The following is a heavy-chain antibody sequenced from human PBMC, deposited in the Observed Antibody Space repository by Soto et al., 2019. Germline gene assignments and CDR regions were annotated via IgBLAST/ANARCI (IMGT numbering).Heavy chain of an antibody. D-gene: IGHD3-10*01. CDR1: AGTFDSYT. CDR2: IIPMLRMA. V-gene: IGHV1-69*02. CDR3: ATNYGSGSTHFDH. Sequence: QVQLVQSGAEVKKPGSSVKVSCSASAGTFDSYTISWVRQVPGQGLEWMGRIIPMLRMANFAQNFQGRVTMNADESTSTAYMVLSSLISDDTAVYFCATNYGSGSTHFDHWGQGTPVTVTS. J-gene: IGHJ4*02.